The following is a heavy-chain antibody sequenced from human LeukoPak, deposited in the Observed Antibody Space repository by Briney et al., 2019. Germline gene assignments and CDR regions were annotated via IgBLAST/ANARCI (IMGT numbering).Heavy chain of an antibody. J-gene: IGHJ4*02. V-gene: IGHV4-61*02. CDR3: AREGRWLVRY. D-gene: IGHD6-19*01. CDR1: GGSISSGSYY. Sequence: SETLSLTCTVSGGSISSGSYYWRWIRQPAGKGLEWIGRIYTSGSTNYNPSLKSRVTISVDTSKNQFSLKLSSVTAADTAVYYCAREGRWLVRYWGQGTLVTVSS. CDR2: IYTSGST.